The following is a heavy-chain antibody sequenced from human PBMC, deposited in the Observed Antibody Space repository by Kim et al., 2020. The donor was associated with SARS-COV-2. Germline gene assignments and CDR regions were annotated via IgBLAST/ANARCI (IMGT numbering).Heavy chain of an antibody. Sequence: YYADSVNGPFTISRDNAKNSLYLQMNSLRAEDTAVYYCARGAEGSDAFDIWGQGTMVTVSS. D-gene: IGHD2-15*01. CDR3: ARGAEGSDAFDI. V-gene: IGHV3-21*01. J-gene: IGHJ3*02.